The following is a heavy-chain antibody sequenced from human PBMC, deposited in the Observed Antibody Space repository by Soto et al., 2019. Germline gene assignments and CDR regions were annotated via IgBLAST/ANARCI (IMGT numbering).Heavy chain of an antibody. J-gene: IGHJ4*02. V-gene: IGHV1-58*01. CDR2: IVVASGDA. CDR3: TTGYRSGYFDY. Sequence: QMQLVQSGPEVKKPGTSLKVPCKASGFTFSSYTVQWVRQARGQRLEWIGWIVVASGDANYAQKFQERVTITRDMSTSTAYLELSSLKSEDTAVYYCTTGYRSGYFDYWGQGALVTVSS. CDR1: GFTFSSYT. D-gene: IGHD3-22*01.